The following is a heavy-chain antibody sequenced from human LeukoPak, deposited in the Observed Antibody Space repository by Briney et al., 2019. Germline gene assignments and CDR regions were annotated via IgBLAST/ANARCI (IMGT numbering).Heavy chain of an antibody. V-gene: IGHV1-69*13. CDR1: GGIFSSDV. J-gene: IGHJ5*02. D-gene: IGHD4-17*01. Sequence: SVKVSCKASGGIFSSDVINWVRQAPGQGLEWMGRIIPIFVTANYAQKFQGRVTITADESTSTAYMELSSLRSEDTAVYYCARTLTYGDPGNWFDPWGLGTLVTVSS. CDR2: IIPIFVTA. CDR3: ARTLTYGDPGNWFDP.